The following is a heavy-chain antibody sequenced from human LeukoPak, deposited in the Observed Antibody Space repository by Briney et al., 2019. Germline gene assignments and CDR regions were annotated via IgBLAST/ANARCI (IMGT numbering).Heavy chain of an antibody. V-gene: IGHV3-30*02. Sequence: PGGSLRLSCAASGFTFSSYGMHWVRQAPGKGLEWVAFIRYDGSNKYYADSVKGRFTISRDNSKNTLNLQMNSLRAEDTAVYYCARRSGIAVAGAFDYWGQGTLVTVSS. CDR1: GFTFSSYG. J-gene: IGHJ4*02. CDR2: IRYDGSNK. CDR3: ARRSGIAVAGAFDY. D-gene: IGHD6-19*01.